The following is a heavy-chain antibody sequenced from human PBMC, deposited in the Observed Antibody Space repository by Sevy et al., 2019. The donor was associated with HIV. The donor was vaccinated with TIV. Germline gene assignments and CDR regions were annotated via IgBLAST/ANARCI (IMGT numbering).Heavy chain of an antibody. Sequence: SETLSLTCSVSGGSISSSTYYWGWIHQPPGRGLEGIGSVYFTGSTYYNPSLKSRVTISVDTSKNEFSLTVNTVTAADTDVYYCARLGGLRFFDWSSLNYFDYWGQGTLVTVSS. V-gene: IGHV4-39*01. D-gene: IGHD3-9*01. CDR1: GGSISSSTYY. CDR2: VYFTGST. CDR3: ARLGGLRFFDWSSLNYFDY. J-gene: IGHJ4*02.